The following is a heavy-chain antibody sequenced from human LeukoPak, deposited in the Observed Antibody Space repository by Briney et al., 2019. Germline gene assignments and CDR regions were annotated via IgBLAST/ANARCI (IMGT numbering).Heavy chain of an antibody. J-gene: IGHJ6*03. V-gene: IGHV3-69-1*02. D-gene: IGHD6-25*01. CDR2: GSGSTI. CDR1: GFTFSDYY. Sequence: GGSLRLSCAASGFTFSDYYMSGSGSTIYYADSVKGRFTNSRDNAENSLYLQMNSLRVEDTAVYYCARDGTPIYSSGWVYMDVWGRGTTVTISS. CDR3: ARDGTPIYSSGWVYMDV.